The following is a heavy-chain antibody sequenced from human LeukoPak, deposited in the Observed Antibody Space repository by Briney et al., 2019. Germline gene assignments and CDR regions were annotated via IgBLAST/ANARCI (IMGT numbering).Heavy chain of an antibody. CDR3: ARESGSGWYMYYGMDV. D-gene: IGHD6-19*01. CDR1: GGSISSYY. CDR2: IYTSGST. Sequence: SETLSLTCTVSGGSISSYYWSWIRQPAGKGLEWIGRIYTSGSTNYNLSLKSRVTMSVDTSKNQFSLKLSSVTAADTAVYYCARESGSGWYMYYGMDVWGQGTTVTVSS. J-gene: IGHJ6*02. V-gene: IGHV4-4*07.